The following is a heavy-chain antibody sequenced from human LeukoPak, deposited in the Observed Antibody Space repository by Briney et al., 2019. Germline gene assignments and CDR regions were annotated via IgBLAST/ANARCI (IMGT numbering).Heavy chain of an antibody. CDR3: ARMGFHRYYYDSSGEGYYLDY. CDR1: GGSFSGYY. V-gene: IGHV4-34*01. D-gene: IGHD3-22*01. Sequence: SETLSLTCAVYGGSFSGYYWSWIRQPTGKGLEWIGEINHSGSTNYNPSLKSRVTISVDTSKNQFSLKLSSVSPADTAVYYCARMGFHRYYYDSSGEGYYLDYWGQGTLVTVSS. J-gene: IGHJ4*02. CDR2: INHSGST.